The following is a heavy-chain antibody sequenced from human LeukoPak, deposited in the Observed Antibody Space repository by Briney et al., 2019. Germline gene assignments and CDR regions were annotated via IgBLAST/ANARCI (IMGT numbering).Heavy chain of an antibody. CDR1: GFTFSSYS. CDR3: ARDLGSGWPFDY. J-gene: IGHJ4*02. Sequence: PGGSLRLSCAASGFTFSSYSMNWVRQAPGKGLEWVSYISSSSTIYYADSVKGRFTISRDNAKNSLYLQMNSLRDEDTAVYYCARDLGSGWPFDYWGQGTLVTVSS. V-gene: IGHV3-48*02. CDR2: ISSSSTI. D-gene: IGHD6-19*01.